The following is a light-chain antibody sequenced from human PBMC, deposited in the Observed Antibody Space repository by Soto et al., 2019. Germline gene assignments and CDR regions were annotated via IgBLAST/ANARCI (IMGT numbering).Light chain of an antibody. V-gene: IGLV4-69*01. J-gene: IGLJ1*01. CDR3: QTWGTGIQV. Sequence: QLVLTQSPSASASLGASVKLTCTLSSGHSNYAIAWHQQQPEKGPRYLMKLTSDGSHYKGGGIPDRFSGSSSGAERYLTISSLQSEDEADYYCQTWGTGIQVFGTGTKLTVL. CDR1: SGHSNYA. CDR2: LTSDGSH.